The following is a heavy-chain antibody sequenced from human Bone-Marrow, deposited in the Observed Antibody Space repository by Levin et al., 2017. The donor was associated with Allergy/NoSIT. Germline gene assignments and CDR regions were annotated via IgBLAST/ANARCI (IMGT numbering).Heavy chain of an antibody. Sequence: SQTLSLTCTVSGGSISSYYWSWIRQPPGKGLEWIGYIYYSGSTNYNPSLKSRVTISVDTSKNQFSLKLSSVTAADTAVYYCASGSERESSDDSSGQRGGYYFDYWGQGTLVTVSS. CDR2: IYYSGST. D-gene: IGHD3-22*01. CDR3: ASGSERESSDDSSGQRGGYYFDY. J-gene: IGHJ4*02. V-gene: IGHV4-59*01. CDR1: GGSISSYY.